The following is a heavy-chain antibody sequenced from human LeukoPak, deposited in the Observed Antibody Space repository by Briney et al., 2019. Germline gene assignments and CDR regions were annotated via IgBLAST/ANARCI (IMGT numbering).Heavy chain of an antibody. CDR2: INPSGGST. Sequence: ASVKVSCKASGYTFTSYYMHWVRQAPGQGLEWIGIINPSGGSTSYAQKFQGRVTMTRDTSTSTVYMELSSLRSEDTAAYYCAREFRVAAAGPARDDYWGQGTLVTVSS. CDR3: AREFRVAAAGPARDDY. CDR1: GYTFTSYY. D-gene: IGHD6-13*01. J-gene: IGHJ4*02. V-gene: IGHV1-46*01.